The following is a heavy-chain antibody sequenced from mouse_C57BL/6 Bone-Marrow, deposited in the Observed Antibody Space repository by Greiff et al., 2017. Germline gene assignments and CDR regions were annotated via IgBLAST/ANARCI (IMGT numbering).Heavy chain of an antibody. CDR1: GYTFTTYP. CDR2: FHPYNDDT. Sequence: VKLVESGAELVKPGASVKMSCKASGYTFTTYPIEWMKQNHGKSLEWIGNFHPYNDDTKYNEKFKGKATLTVEKSSSTAYLELSRLTSDGSAVYYGEGGGNDGGYYCDYWGQGTTLTVSS. CDR3: EGGGNDGGYYCDY. V-gene: IGHV1-47*01. D-gene: IGHD1-1*02. J-gene: IGHJ2*01.